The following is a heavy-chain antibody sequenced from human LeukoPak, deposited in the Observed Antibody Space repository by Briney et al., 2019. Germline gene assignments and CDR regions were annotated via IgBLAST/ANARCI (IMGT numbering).Heavy chain of an antibody. J-gene: IGHJ3*02. CDR1: GFTFSDYY. D-gene: IGHD3-3*01. Sequence: NPGGSLRLSCAASGFTFSDYYMSWIRQAPGKGLEWVSYISSSGSTIYYADSVKGRFTISRDNAKNSLYLQMNSLRAEDTAVYYCAKDRRDLRFLEWLWGAFDIWGQGTMVTVSS. CDR2: ISSSGSTI. CDR3: AKDRRDLRFLEWLWGAFDI. V-gene: IGHV3-11*01.